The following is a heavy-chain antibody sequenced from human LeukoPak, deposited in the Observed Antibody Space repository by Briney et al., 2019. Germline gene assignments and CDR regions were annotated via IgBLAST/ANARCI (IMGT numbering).Heavy chain of an antibody. CDR1: GFTFSSYT. CDR3: ARDQDGSYSFDY. V-gene: IGHV3-21*01. D-gene: IGHD1-26*01. Sequence: GGSLRLSCAASGFTFSSYTMNWVRQAPGKGLEWVSCISSSSGYIYYADSVKGRFTISRDNAKNSLYPQMNSLRAEDTAVYLCARDQDGSYSFDYWGQGTLVTVSS. J-gene: IGHJ4*02. CDR2: ISSSSGYI.